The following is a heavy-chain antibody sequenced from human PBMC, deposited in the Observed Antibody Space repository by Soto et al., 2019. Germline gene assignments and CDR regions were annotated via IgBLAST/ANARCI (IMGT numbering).Heavy chain of an antibody. D-gene: IGHD1-26*01. V-gene: IGHV2-5*02. CDR2: IYWDDDK. CDR1: GFSLSTSGVG. CDR3: AHRGRSPAWAGDYFDY. Sequence: SGPTLVNPTQTLTLTCTFSGFSLSTSGVGVGWIRQPPGKALEWLALIYWDDDKRYSPSLKSRLTITKDTSKNQVVLTMTNMDPVDTATYYCAHRGRSPAWAGDYFDYWGQGTLVTVSS. J-gene: IGHJ4*02.